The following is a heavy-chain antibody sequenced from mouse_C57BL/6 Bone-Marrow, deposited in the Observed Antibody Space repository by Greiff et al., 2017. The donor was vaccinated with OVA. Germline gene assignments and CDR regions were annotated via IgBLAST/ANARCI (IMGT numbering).Heavy chain of an antibody. V-gene: IGHV1-5*01. CDR1: GYTFTSYW. J-gene: IGHJ2*01. Sequence: EVQLQQSGTVLARPGASVKMSCKTSGYTFTSYWMHWVKQRPGQGLEWIVAIYPGNSDTSYNQKFKGKAKLTAVTSASTAYMELSSLTNEDSAVYYCTRFITTVVPFDYWGQGTTLTVSS. D-gene: IGHD1-1*01. CDR2: IYPGNSDT. CDR3: TRFITTVVPFDY.